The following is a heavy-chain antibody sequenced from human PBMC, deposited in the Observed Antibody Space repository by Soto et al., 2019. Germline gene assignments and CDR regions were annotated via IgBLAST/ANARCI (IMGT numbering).Heavy chain of an antibody. CDR3: TRGTRATQYYFYFYGMDV. D-gene: IGHD3-10*01. CDR2: ISHSGTT. Sequence: SETLSLTCTVSGGSMNSDYWSWIRQPPGKGMEWLGYISHSGTTSYNPSLKSRLTISLNTSKNQFSLKLRSVTAADTAVYFCTRGTRATQYYFYFYGMDVWGQGTTVTVSS. J-gene: IGHJ6*02. V-gene: IGHV4-59*01. CDR1: GGSMNSDY.